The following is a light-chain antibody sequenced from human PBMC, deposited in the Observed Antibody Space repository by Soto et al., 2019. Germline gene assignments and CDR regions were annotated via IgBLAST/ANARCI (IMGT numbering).Light chain of an antibody. CDR3: QKYGSSPPT. V-gene: IGKV3-20*01. J-gene: IGKJ1*01. Sequence: EIVLTQSPATLSLSPGERATLSCRASQSVSSNYLAWYQQKPGQAPRLLIYGESSRATGIPDRFSGSGSGTDLNLTISRLEPEDFAVYYCQKYGSSPPTFGQGTKVDIK. CDR1: QSVSSNY. CDR2: GES.